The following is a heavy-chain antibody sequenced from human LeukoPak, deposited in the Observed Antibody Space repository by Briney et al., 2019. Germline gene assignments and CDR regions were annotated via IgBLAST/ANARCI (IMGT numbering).Heavy chain of an antibody. J-gene: IGHJ3*02. D-gene: IGHD6-13*01. CDR1: GYTFTSYH. CDR3: ARDRWYSRNWNDAVDI. V-gene: IGHV1-46*01. Sequence: ASVKVSCKASGYTFTSYHMHWVRQAPGQGLEWMGIINPSGGSTNYAQKFQGRVTMTTDTSTSTAYMELRSLRSDDTAVYYCARDRWYSRNWNDAVDIWGQGTMVTVSS. CDR2: INPSGGST.